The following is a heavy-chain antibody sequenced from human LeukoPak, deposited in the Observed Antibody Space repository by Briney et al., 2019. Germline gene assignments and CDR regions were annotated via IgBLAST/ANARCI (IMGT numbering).Heavy chain of an antibody. CDR3: ARGRGYNSFDY. CDR1: GGSFSGYY. Sequence: PSETLSLTCAVYGGSFSGYYWSWIRQPPGKGLEWIGEINHSGSTNYNPSLKSRVTISVDTSKNQFPLNLNSVTAADTAVYYCARGRGYNSFDYWGQGTLVTVSS. CDR2: INHSGST. D-gene: IGHD5-24*01. V-gene: IGHV4-34*01. J-gene: IGHJ4*02.